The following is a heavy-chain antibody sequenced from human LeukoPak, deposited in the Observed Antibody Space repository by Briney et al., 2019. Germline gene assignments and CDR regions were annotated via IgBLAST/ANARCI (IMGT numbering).Heavy chain of an antibody. J-gene: IGHJ3*02. V-gene: IGHV4-4*07. D-gene: IGHD3-22*01. CDR2: IYTSGST. CDR3: ARGYYYDSSGYWPRAFDI. Sequence: SETLSLTCTVSGGSISSYYWSWTRQPAGKGLEWIGRIYTSGSTNYNPSLKSRVTMSVDTSKNQFSLKLSSVTAADTAVYYCARGYYYDSSGYWPRAFDIWAKGQWSPSLQ. CDR1: GGSISSYY.